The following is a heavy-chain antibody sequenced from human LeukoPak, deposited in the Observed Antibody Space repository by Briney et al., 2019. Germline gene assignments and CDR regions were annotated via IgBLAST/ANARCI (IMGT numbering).Heavy chain of an antibody. CDR2: MNPNSGNT. D-gene: IGHD6-13*01. J-gene: IGHJ4*02. CDR3: ARAIKKAAAGTK. Sequence: ASVKGSCKASGYTFTSYDINWVRQAPGQGLEWMGWMNPNSGNTGYAQKFQGRVTITRNTSISTAYMELSSLRAEDTAVYYCARAIKKAAAGTKWGQGTLVTVSS. V-gene: IGHV1-8*03. CDR1: GYTFTSYD.